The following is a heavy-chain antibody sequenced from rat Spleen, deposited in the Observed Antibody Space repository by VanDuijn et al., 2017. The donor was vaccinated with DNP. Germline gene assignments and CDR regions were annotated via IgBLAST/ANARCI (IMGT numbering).Heavy chain of an antibody. J-gene: IGHJ2*01. CDR1: GFSITNNFK. CDR3: AHLLCVMDF. V-gene: IGHV3-3*01. CDR2: VTNAGST. D-gene: IGHD1-12*01. Sequence: EVLLQESGPGLVKPPQSLSLTCSFTGFSITNNFKWSWIRKFPGNKLEWMGYVTNAGSTDYNPSLKSRISITTDTSKNQFFLQVNSVTPEDTATYYCAHLLCVMDFWDLCVMVRVSS.